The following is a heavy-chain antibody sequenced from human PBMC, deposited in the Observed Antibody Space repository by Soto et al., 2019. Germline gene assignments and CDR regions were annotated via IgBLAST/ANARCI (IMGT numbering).Heavy chain of an antibody. D-gene: IGHD2-21*01. J-gene: IGHJ4*02. V-gene: IGHV1-46*01. CDR2: INPSGGST. CDR3: ARPPFPGCIDAICYLLAF. Sequence: ASVKVSCKASGYTFTHYYIHWVRQAPGQGLEWMGMINPSGGSTSYAQKFQGRLTMTTDTSTNTVYMELSSLRSEDTAVYYCARPPFPGCIDAICYLLAFWGRGAPVTVSS. CDR1: GYTFTHYY.